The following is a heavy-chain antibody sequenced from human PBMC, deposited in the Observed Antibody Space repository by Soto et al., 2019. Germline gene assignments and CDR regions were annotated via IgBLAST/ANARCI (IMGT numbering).Heavy chain of an antibody. V-gene: IGHV1-18*04. CDR2: ISAYNGNT. J-gene: IGHJ5*02. D-gene: IGHD3-3*01. Sequence: ASVKVSCKASGYTFTSYGISWVRQAPGQGLEWMGWISAYNGNTNYAQKLQGRVTMTTDTSTSTAYMELRSPRSDDTAVYYCARDYDFWSGYSHWFDPWGQGTLVTVSS. CDR3: ARDYDFWSGYSHWFDP. CDR1: GYTFTSYG.